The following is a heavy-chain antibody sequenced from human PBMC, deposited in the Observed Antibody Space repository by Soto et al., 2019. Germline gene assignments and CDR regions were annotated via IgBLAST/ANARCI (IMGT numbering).Heavy chain of an antibody. V-gene: IGHV4-34*01. J-gene: IGHJ4*02. Sequence: KTSETLSLTCAVYGGSFSGYYWSWIRQPPGKGLEWIGEINHSGSTNYNPSLKSRVTISVDTSKNQFSLKLSSVTAADTAVYYCARAPLDDSSGYRDYWGQGTLVTVSS. CDR2: INHSGST. D-gene: IGHD3-22*01. CDR1: GGSFSGYY. CDR3: ARAPLDDSSGYRDY.